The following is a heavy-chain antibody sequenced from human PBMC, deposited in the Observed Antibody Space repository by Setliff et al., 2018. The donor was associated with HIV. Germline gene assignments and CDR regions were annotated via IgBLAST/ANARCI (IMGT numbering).Heavy chain of an antibody. CDR3: VRQSVAVTYGMDV. D-gene: IGHD4-4*01. Sequence: PGGSLRLSCAASGFTFSDYYTSWVRQAPGKGLEWVASIKEDGSERYYVESVKGRFTISRDNAENSLYLQMNSLRAEDTAVYYCVRQSVAVTYGMDVWGQGTTVTVSS. CDR1: GFTFSDYY. CDR2: IKEDGSER. V-gene: IGHV3-7*01. J-gene: IGHJ6*02.